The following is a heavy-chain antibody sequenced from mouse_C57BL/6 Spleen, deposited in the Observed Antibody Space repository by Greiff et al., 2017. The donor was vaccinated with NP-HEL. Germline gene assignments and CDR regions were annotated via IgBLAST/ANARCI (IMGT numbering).Heavy chain of an antibody. CDR2: IYPGDGDT. V-gene: IGHV1-82*01. D-gene: IGHD3-3*01. CDR3: ASRGYFDV. J-gene: IGHJ1*03. CDR1: GYAFSSSW. Sequence: LVEPGASVKISCKASGYAFSSSWMNWVKQRPGKGLEWIGRIYPGDGDTNYNGKFKGKATLTADKSSSTAYMQLSSLTSEDSAVYFCASRGYFDVWGTGTTVTVSS.